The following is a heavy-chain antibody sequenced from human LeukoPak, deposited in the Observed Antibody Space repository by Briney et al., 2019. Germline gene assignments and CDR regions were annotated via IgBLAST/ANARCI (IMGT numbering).Heavy chain of an antibody. D-gene: IGHD3-22*01. CDR2: ISSSSSYI. V-gene: IGHV3-21*01. J-gene: IGHJ4*02. Sequence: TGGSLRLSCAVSGFTFSSSSMNWVRQAPGKGLEWVSSISSSSSYIYYADSVKGRFTISRDNAKNSLYLQMNSLRAEDTAVYYCARDGKGYYYDSSGYEFDYWGQGTLVTVSS. CDR1: GFTFSSSS. CDR3: ARDGKGYYYDSSGYEFDY.